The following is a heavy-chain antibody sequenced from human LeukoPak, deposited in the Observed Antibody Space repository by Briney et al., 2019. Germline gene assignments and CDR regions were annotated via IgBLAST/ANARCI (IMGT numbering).Heavy chain of an antibody. Sequence: ASVKVSCKASGGTFSSYAISWVRQAPGQGLEWMGWINPKSGGTHYAQNFQGRVTLTRDTSISTANMELSRLKSDDTAVYYCAREWSVSEGAFDIWGQGTMVTVSS. CDR2: INPKSGGT. D-gene: IGHD3-3*01. CDR1: GGTFSSYA. J-gene: IGHJ3*02. V-gene: IGHV1-2*02. CDR3: AREWSVSEGAFDI.